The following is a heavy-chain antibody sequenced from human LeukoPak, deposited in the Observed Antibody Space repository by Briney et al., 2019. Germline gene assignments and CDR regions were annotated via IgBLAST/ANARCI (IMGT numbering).Heavy chain of an antibody. D-gene: IGHD3-3*01. CDR2: INPNSGGT. CDR1: GYTFTGYY. J-gene: IGHJ4*02. V-gene: IGHV1-2*04. CDR3: ARSKGAFGVVMIFDY. Sequence: ASVKVSCKASGYTFTGYYMHWVRQAPGQGLEWMGWINPNSGGTNYAQKFQGWVTMTRDTSISTAYMELSRLRSDDTAVYYCARSKGAFGVVMIFDYWGQGTLVTVSS.